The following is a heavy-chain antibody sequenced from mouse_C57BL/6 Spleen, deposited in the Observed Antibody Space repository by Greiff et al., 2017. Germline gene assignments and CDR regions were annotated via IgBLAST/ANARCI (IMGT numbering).Heavy chain of an antibody. D-gene: IGHD2-5*01. CDR3: ASDSKGAMDY. CDR2: ISSGSSTI. J-gene: IGHJ4*01. Sequence: EVQVVESGGGLVKPGGSLKLSCAASGFTFSDYGMHWVRQAPEKGLEWVAYISSGSSTISNADTVKGRFTISIDNAKNTLFLQMTSLRSEDTAMYYCASDSKGAMDYWGQGTSVTVSS. CDR1: GFTFSDYG. V-gene: IGHV5-17*01.